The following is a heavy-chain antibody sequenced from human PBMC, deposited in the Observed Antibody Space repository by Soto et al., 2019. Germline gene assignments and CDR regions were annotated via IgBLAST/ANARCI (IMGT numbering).Heavy chain of an antibody. CDR3: VKNSGWFNT. J-gene: IGHJ5*02. CDR1: GFMFSTTD. V-gene: IGHV3-23*01. Sequence: GGSLRLSCAASGFMFSTTDMSWVGRAPGKGLEWLTTIEGSGEISYNADCVKGRFTSFRDNSKSTVYLQMDSLPADDAAVYFCVKNSGWFNTWGQGSRVRVSS. CDR2: IEGSGEIS.